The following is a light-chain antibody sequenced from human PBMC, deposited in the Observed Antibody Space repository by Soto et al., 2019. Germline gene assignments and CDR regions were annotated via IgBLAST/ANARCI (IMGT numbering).Light chain of an antibody. J-gene: IGLJ1*01. CDR2: DVS. V-gene: IGLV2-14*01. Sequence: QSALTQPASVSGSPGHSITLSCTGTSSDVGVYNYVSWYQQHPGKAPKLVIFDVSDRPSGVSNRFSGSKSGNTASLTISGLQAEDEADYCCSSYTSSSTRVFGTGTKLTVL. CDR3: SSYTSSSTRV. CDR1: SSDVGVYNY.